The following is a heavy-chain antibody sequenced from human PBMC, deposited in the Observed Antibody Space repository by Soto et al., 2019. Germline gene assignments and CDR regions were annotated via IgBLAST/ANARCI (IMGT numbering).Heavy chain of an antibody. D-gene: IGHD3-22*01. V-gene: IGHV3-30*04. CDR1: GYTFSNFA. CDR3: ARDSGDYDSSGYYYGSADY. Sequence: PGGSLRHSYPDTGYTFSNFAMHWVRQVPGKGLEWVAAISYDGRQTYYADSVTGRFTISRDDSKNTLYLQMNRLRDEDTSIYHCARDSGDYDSSGYYYGSADYCGHGT. J-gene: IGHJ4*01. CDR2: ISYDGRQT.